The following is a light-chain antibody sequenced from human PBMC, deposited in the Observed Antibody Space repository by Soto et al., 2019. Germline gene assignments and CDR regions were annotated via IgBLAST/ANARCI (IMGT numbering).Light chain of an antibody. CDR2: GNT. CDR3: QSYDNSLSGFYV. CDR1: NSNIGTGYD. J-gene: IGLJ1*01. V-gene: IGLV1-40*01. Sequence: QSVLTQPPSVSGAPGQRVTISCTGSNSNIGTGYDVHWYQQLPGTAPKLLIYGNTKRPSGVPDRISGSKSGTSASLAITGLQAEDEADYYCQSYDNSLSGFYVFGNGTKVTVL.